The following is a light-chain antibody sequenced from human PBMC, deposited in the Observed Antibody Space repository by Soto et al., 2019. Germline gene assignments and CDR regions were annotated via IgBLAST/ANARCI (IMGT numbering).Light chain of an antibody. CDR1: QSISTY. J-gene: IGKJ4*01. V-gene: IGKV1-39*01. CDR3: QKYNSAPLT. CDR2: VAS. Sequence: DIQMTQSPSSLSASVGDRVTITCRASQSISTYLNWYQQKPGKAPKLLILVASTLPSGVPSRFSGSGSGTDFTLTISSLQPEDVAAYYCQKYNSAPLTFGGGTKVDIK.